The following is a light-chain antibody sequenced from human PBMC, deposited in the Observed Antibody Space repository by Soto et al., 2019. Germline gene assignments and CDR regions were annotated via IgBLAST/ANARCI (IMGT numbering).Light chain of an antibody. Sequence: QSALTQPASVSGSPGQSITISCTGVSSDVGGYNYVSWYQHHPGKAPKLIIYDVSNRPSGVSNRFSGSKSGNTASLTIAGLQADDEAEYYCSSYTNVIFGGGTKLTVL. CDR2: DVS. CDR3: SSYTNVI. CDR1: SSDVGGYNY. J-gene: IGLJ2*01. V-gene: IGLV2-14*01.